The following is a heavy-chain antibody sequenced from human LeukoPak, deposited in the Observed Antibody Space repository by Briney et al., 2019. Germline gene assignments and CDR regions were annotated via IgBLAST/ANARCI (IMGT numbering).Heavy chain of an antibody. CDR3: ARERYYDILTGYPDAFDI. CDR1: GYTFMGYY. V-gene: IGHV1-2*02. Sequence: ASVKVSCKASGYTFMGYYMHCVRQAPGQGLEWMGWINPNTGATNYAQKFQGRVTMTRDTSISTAYMELSRLRSDDTAVYYCARERYYDILTGYPDAFDIWGQGTMVTVSS. CDR2: INPNTGAT. J-gene: IGHJ3*02. D-gene: IGHD3-9*01.